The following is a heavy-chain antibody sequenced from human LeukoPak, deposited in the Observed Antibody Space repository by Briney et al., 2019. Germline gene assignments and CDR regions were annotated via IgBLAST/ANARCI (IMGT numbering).Heavy chain of an antibody. Sequence: PSETLSLTCAVYGGSFSGYYWSWIRQPPGKGLEWIGEINHSGSTNYNPSLKSRVTISVDKSKNQFSLKLSSVTAADTAVYYCARDPDYYDSSGYPAKGHAFDIWGQGTMVTVSS. CDR1: GGSFSGYY. CDR3: ARDPDYYDSSGYPAKGHAFDI. J-gene: IGHJ3*02. V-gene: IGHV4-34*01. CDR2: INHSGST. D-gene: IGHD3-22*01.